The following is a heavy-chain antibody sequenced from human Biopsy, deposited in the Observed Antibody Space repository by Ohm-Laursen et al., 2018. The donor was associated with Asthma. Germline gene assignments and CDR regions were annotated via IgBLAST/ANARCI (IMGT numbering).Heavy chain of an antibody. J-gene: IGHJ4*02. D-gene: IGHD6-13*01. CDR3: VKDIRLQLWGFDS. CDR2: VSWNSGSI. Sequence: SLRLSCSASGFTFDDYAMHWVRQAPGKGLEWVSGVSWNSGSIDYADSVKGRFTISRDNAKNSLYLQMNSLRGADTALYYCVKDIRLQLWGFDSWSQGTLVTVSS. CDR1: GFTFDDYA. V-gene: IGHV3-9*01.